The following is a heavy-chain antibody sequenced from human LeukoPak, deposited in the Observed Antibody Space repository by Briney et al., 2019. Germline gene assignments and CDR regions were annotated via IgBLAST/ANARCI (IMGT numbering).Heavy chain of an antibody. CDR1: GGSISPYY. J-gene: IGHJ4*02. D-gene: IGHD6-13*01. CDR2: IFYSGST. V-gene: IGHV4-59*08. Sequence: SETLSLTCTVSGGSISPYYWSWIRQPPGEGLEWIGYIFYSGSTNYNPSLKSRVTMSLDTSKNQFSLKLSSVTDADTAVYYCARLRRDSSSWYVDYWGQGTLVTVSS. CDR3: ARLRRDSSSWYVDY.